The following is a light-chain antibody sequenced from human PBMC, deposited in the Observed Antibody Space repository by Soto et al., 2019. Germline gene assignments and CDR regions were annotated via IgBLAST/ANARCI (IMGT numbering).Light chain of an antibody. J-gene: IGKJ1*01. V-gene: IGKV2-30*01. CDR1: KSLVYSDGNNY. Sequence: DVVITQSPLSLSVTLGQPASISCRSSKSLVYSDGNNYLHWFRQRTGQPPRRLIHRVSNRDSGVQNRFSGSGSGTDLTLKISRVEADDAGVYYCMQGTHFHPCTFGQGTKVEI. CDR2: RVS. CDR3: MQGTHFHPCT.